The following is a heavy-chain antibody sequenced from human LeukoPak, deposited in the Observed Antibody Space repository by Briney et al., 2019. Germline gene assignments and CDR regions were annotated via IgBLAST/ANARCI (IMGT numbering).Heavy chain of an antibody. J-gene: IGHJ4*02. CDR3: ARADWGSTDY. CDR1: GFTFSHYW. Sequence: HTGGSLRLSCAASGFTFSHYWMAWVRQAPGKGLEWVAIIRPDANDGSYVDSVKGRFTISRDNAKNSLYLQLNSLRAEDTAVYFCARADWGSTDYWGQGALVTVSS. D-gene: IGHD7-27*01. CDR2: IRPDANDG. V-gene: IGHV3-7*01.